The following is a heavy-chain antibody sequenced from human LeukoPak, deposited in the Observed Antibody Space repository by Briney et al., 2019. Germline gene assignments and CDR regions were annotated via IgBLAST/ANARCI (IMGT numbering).Heavy chain of an antibody. J-gene: IGHJ4*02. CDR3: AREQKAFASIDY. Sequence: PSETLSLTCTVSGGSISSSSYYWGWIRQPPGKGLEWIGSIYYSGSTYYNPSLKSRVTISVDTSKNQFSLKLSSVTAADTAVYYCAREQKAFASIDYWGQGTLVTVSS. CDR1: GGSISSSSYY. CDR2: IYYSGST. V-gene: IGHV4-39*07. D-gene: IGHD3-3*02.